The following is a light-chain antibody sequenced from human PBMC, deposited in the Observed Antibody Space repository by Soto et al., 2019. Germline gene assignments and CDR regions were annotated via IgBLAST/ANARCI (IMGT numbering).Light chain of an antibody. CDR3: QQYGSSPRT. CDR2: GAS. CDR1: QSVSSSY. Sequence: EIVLTQSPGTLSLSPGERATLSCRSSQSVSSSYLAWYQQKPGQAPRLLIYGASSRATGIPERFSGGGSGTDFTLTISRLEPEDFAVYYCQQYGSSPRTFGQGTKVDIK. J-gene: IGKJ1*01. V-gene: IGKV3-20*01.